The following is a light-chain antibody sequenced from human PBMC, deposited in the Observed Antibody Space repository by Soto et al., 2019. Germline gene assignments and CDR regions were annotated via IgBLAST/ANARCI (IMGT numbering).Light chain of an antibody. CDR1: QSISN. CDR3: QQYDNWPVT. Sequence: IVMTQSPAALSVSPGERVTFSCRASQSISNLAWYQHKPGQTPRLLIYGASTGATGIPARFSGGGSGTEFTLTINGLQSEDFAIYYCQQYDNWPVTFGGGTRLEIK. CDR2: GAS. V-gene: IGKV3-15*01. J-gene: IGKJ5*01.